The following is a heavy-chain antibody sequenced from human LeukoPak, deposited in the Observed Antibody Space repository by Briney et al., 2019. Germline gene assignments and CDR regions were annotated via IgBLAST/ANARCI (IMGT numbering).Heavy chain of an antibody. Sequence: GASVKVSCKASGYTFSGYYMHWVRQAPGQGLEWMGWINPNSGDTHYAQNFQGRLTLTGDTSTSTVYMELSSLRSEDTAVYYCARVRDGYNDAYDIWGQGTMVTVTS. J-gene: IGHJ3*02. CDR3: ARVRDGYNDAYDI. CDR2: INPNSGDT. V-gene: IGHV1-2*02. CDR1: GYTFSGYY. D-gene: IGHD5-24*01.